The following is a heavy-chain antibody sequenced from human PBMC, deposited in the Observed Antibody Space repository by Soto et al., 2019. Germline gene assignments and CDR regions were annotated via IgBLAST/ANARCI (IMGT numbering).Heavy chain of an antibody. CDR2: ISGSGGST. J-gene: IGHJ4*02. V-gene: IGHV3-23*01. D-gene: IGHD3-16*02. CDR3: AKDHITFGGVIAFDY. CDR1: GFTFSSYA. Sequence: PGGSLRLSCAASGFTFSSYAMSLVLQAPGKGLEWVSAISGSGGSTYYADSVKCRFTISRDNSKNTLYLQMNSLRAEDTAVYYCAKDHITFGGVIAFDYWGQGTLVTVSS.